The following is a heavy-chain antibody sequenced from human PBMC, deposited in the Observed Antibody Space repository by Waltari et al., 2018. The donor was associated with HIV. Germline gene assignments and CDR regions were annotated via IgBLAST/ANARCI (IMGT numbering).Heavy chain of an antibody. V-gene: IGHV1-8*01. CDR2: MNPNSGNT. Sequence: QVQLVQSGAEVKKPGASVKVSCKASGYTFTSYDINWVRQATGQGLEWMGWMNPNSGNTGYAQKFQGRVTMTRNTSISTAYMELSSLRSEDTAVYYCARGPRYSSGWGLYNWFDPWGQGTLVTVSS. CDR3: ARGPRYSSGWGLYNWFDP. D-gene: IGHD6-19*01. J-gene: IGHJ5*02. CDR1: GYTFTSYD.